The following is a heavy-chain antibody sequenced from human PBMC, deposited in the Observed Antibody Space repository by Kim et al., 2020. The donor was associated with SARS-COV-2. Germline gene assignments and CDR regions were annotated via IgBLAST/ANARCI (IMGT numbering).Heavy chain of an antibody. CDR1: GGSFSGYY. CDR2: INHSGST. D-gene: IGHD3-16*01. V-gene: IGHV4-34*01. J-gene: IGHJ4*02. Sequence: SETLSLTCAVYGGSFSGYYWSWIRQPPGKGLEWIGEINHSGSTNYNPSLKSRVTISVDTSKNQFSLKLSSVTAADTAVYYCARSVMKPPRGRGYPRGVCYFDYWGQGTLVTVSS. CDR3: ARSVMKPPRGRGYPRGVCYFDY.